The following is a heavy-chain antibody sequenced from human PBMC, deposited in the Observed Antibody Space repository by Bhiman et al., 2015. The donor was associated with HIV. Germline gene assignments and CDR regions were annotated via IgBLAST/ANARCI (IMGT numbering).Heavy chain of an antibody. CDR2: ISYDGNNK. D-gene: IGHD3-10*01. Sequence: QVQLVESGGGVVQPGRSLRLSCAASGFTFTSFGMHWVRQAPGKGLEWVAVISYDGNNKYYADSVKGRFTISRENSKNTLYLQMNRLRGEDTAMYYCSRSRFHWGQGTLVTVSS. CDR3: SRSRFH. V-gene: IGHV3-30*03. J-gene: IGHJ4*02. CDR1: GFTFTSFG.